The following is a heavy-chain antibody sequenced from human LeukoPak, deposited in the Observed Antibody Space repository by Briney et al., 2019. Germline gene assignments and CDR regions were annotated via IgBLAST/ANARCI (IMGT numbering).Heavy chain of an antibody. CDR3: AGYDSYGAY. CDR1: GYTLTSYD. V-gene: IGHV1-8*01. J-gene: IGHJ4*02. D-gene: IGHD5-18*01. CDR2: MNPNSGNT. Sequence: ASVKVSCKASGYTLTSYDINWVRQATGQGLEWMGWMNPNSGNTGYAQKFQGRVTMTRDTSINTAYMGLSSLRSEDTAVYYCAGYDSYGAYWGQGTLVTVSS.